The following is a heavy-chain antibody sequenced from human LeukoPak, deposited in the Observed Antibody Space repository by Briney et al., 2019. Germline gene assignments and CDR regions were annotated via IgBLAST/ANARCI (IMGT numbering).Heavy chain of an antibody. CDR3: ARWAAVAGLNYYYYGMDV. CDR1: GFTFSSYS. CDR2: ISSSSSTI. J-gene: IGHJ6*02. Sequence: GGSLRLSCAASGFTFSSYSMNWVRQAPGKGLEWVSYISSSSSTIYYADSVKGRFTISRDNAKNSLYLQMNSLRDEDTAVYYCARWAAVAGLNYYYYGMDVWGQGTTVTVSS. V-gene: IGHV3-48*02. D-gene: IGHD6-19*01.